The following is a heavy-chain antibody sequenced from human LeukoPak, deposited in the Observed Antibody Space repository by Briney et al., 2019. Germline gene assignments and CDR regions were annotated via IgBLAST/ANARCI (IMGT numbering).Heavy chain of an antibody. CDR2: ISGGGSYI. V-gene: IGHV3-21*01. CDR3: ARGLGDYDAFDV. D-gene: IGHD4-17*01. J-gene: IGHJ3*01. Sequence: GGSLRLSCSVSGFTFSSYSMNWVRQAPGKGLQWVSSISGGGSYIFYADSVEGRLSVPRDNAKNSVFLQMNSLRAEDTAVYCARGLGDYDAFDVWGHGTRVTVAS. CDR1: GFTFSSYS.